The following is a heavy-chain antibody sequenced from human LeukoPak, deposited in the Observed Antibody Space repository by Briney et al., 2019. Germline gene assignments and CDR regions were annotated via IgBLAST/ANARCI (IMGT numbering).Heavy chain of an antibody. D-gene: IGHD4-17*01. CDR3: ARVVRGDYGDYRLFDY. CDR2: MNPNSGNT. CDR1: GYTFTSYD. Sequence: ASVKVSCKASGYTFTSYDINWVRQATGQGLEWMGWMNPNSGNTGYAQKFQGRVTMTRNTSISTAYMELSSLRSEDTAVYYCARVVRGDYGDYRLFDYWGQGTLVTVSS. J-gene: IGHJ4*02. V-gene: IGHV1-8*01.